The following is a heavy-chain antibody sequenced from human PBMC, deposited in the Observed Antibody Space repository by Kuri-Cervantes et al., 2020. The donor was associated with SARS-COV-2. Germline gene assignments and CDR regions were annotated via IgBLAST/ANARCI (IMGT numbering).Heavy chain of an antibody. CDR2: TNGGGTYT. Sequence: GESLKFSCAASGFTVSSNEMSWVRQAPGKGLEWVSATNGGGTYTYYADSVKGRFTISRDNAKNSLYLQMNSLRVEDTALYYCARAYGDYVFREGLDPWGQGTLVTVSS. J-gene: IGHJ5*02. V-gene: IGHV3-21*06. CDR1: GFTVSSNE. D-gene: IGHD4-17*01. CDR3: ARAYGDYVFREGLDP.